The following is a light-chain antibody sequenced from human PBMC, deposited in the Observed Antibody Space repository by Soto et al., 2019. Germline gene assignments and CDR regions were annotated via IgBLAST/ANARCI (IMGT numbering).Light chain of an antibody. CDR1: TSDVGSYHL. V-gene: IGLV2-23*03. CDR3: CSFAGTGTFGGYV. CDR2: EGT. J-gene: IGLJ1*01. Sequence: SALAQPASVSGSPGQSVTISCTGTTSDVGSYHLVSWYQQHPGKAPKLMIYEGTKRPSGVSNRFSGSKSGITASLTISGLQPEDEADYYCCSFAGTGTFGGYVFGTGTKVTVL.